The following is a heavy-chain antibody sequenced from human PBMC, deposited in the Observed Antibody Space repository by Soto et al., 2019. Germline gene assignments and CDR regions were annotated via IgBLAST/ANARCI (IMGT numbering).Heavy chain of an antibody. CDR3: ARIQVDGLDRAIDY. V-gene: IGHV2-70*01. Sequence: SGPTLVNPTHTLTLTCTFSGFSLSTSGMCVSWIRQPPGRALEWLALIDWDDDKYYSTSLKTRLTISKDTSKNQVVLTMTNMDPVDTATYYCARIQVDGLDRAIDYWGQGTLVTVSS. D-gene: IGHD2-2*03. J-gene: IGHJ4*02. CDR2: IDWDDDK. CDR1: GFSLSTSGMC.